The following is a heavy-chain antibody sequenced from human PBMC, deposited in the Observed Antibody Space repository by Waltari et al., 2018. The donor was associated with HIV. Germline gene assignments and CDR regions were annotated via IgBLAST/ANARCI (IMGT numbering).Heavy chain of an antibody. CDR1: GSALSELS. D-gene: IGHD3-16*02. J-gene: IGHJ3*02. Sequence: QVQLVQSGTEVKKPGASVKVSCKVSGSALSELSMHWVRQAPGKGLEWMGGFDPEDGETLYAQKFQGRVTLTDDTSTDTAYMELSSLSSEDTAVYYCATRAIALGGVTVNWFGIKPKTDTFDIWGQGIMVTVSS. V-gene: IGHV1-24*01. CDR2: FDPEDGET. CDR3: ATRAIALGGVTVNWFGIKPKTDTFDI.